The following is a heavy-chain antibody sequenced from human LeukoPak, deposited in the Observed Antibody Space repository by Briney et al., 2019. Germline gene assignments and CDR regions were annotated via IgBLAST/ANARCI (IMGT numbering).Heavy chain of an antibody. J-gene: IGHJ3*02. CDR1: GYTFISYG. CDR2: ISAYNGYT. V-gene: IGHV1-18*01. Sequence: ASVKVSCKASGYTFISYGISWVRQAPGQGLEWMGWISAYNGYTNYAQKLQGRVTMTTDTSTSTAYMELRSLRSDDTAVYYCARDGRYYYDSSGYYDAFDIWGQGTMVTVSS. CDR3: ARDGRYYYDSSGYYDAFDI. D-gene: IGHD3-22*01.